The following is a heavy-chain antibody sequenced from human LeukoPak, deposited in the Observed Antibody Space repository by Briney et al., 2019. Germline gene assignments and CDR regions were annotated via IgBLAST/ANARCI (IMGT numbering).Heavy chain of an antibody. Sequence: SQTLSLTCAISGDSVSSNSAAWNWIRQSPSRGLEWLGRTYYRSKWYNDYAVSVKSRITINPDTSKNQFSLQLNSVTPEDTAVYYRARESLGHCSSTSCHLMDYWGQGTLVTVSS. CDR1: GDSVSSNSAA. CDR3: ARESLGHCSSTSCHLMDY. V-gene: IGHV6-1*01. D-gene: IGHD2-2*01. J-gene: IGHJ4*02. CDR2: TYYRSKWYN.